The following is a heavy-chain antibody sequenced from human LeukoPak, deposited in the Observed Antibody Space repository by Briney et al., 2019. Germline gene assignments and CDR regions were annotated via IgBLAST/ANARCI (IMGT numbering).Heavy chain of an antibody. CDR2: INHSGST. V-gene: IGHV4-34*01. D-gene: IGHD5-12*01. CDR1: GGSFSGYY. Sequence: SETLSLTCAVYGGSFSGYYWSWIRHPPGKGLEWIGEINHSGSTNYNPSLKSRVTISLDTSKNQFSLRLSSVTAADTAVYYCARGLRDAFDIWGQGTMVTVSS. CDR3: ARGLRDAFDI. J-gene: IGHJ3*02.